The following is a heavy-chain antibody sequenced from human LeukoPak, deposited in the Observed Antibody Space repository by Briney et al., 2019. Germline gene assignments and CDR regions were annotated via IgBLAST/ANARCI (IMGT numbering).Heavy chain of an antibody. CDR1: GFTFSDCW. Sequence: PGGSLRLSCAVSGFTFSDCWMTWVRQAPGKGLEWVATINRGGSDTYYVDSVKRRFTISRDDPRNSLYLQMNGLRAEDAAVYFFADFDKGWGQGTLVTVSS. CDR3: ADFDKG. V-gene: IGHV3-7*01. CDR2: INRGGSDT. J-gene: IGHJ4*02.